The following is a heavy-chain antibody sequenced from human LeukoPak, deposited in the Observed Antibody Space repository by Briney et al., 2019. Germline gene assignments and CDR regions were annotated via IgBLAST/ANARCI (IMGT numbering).Heavy chain of an antibody. CDR1: GFTYSSYA. Sequence: GGSLRLSCAASGFTYSSYAMTWVRQAPGKGLEWVSAISGSGGSTYYADSVKGRLTISRDNSKNTLYLQMNSLRREDTAVYFCAKGATGWYGNYFDYWGQGTLVTVSS. CDR3: AKGATGWYGNYFDY. CDR2: ISGSGGST. D-gene: IGHD6-19*01. V-gene: IGHV3-23*01. J-gene: IGHJ4*02.